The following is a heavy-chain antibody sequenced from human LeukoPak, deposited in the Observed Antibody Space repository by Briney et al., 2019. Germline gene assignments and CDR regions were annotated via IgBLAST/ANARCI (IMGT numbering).Heavy chain of an antibody. D-gene: IGHD4-23*01. J-gene: IGHJ4*02. CDR3: ASFSYAGNAGGSVGY. CDR2: ISYDGSNK. CDR1: GFTFRSYA. Sequence: GGSLRLSCAASGFTFRSYAMHWVRQAPGKGLEWVAVISYDGSNKYYADSVKGRFTISRDNSKNTLYLQMNSLRAEDTAVYYCASFSYAGNAGGSVGYWGQGTLVTVFS. V-gene: IGHV3-30*04.